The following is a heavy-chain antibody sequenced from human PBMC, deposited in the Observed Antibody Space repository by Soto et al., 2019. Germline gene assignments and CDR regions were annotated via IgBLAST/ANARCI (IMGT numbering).Heavy chain of an antibody. Sequence: AETLSLTCTVSGDSISSASYWGWIRQPPGEGPEWIAGIYNGGTTFYNPSLKSRVSISVDSSKNQFSLSLTSVTAADTSTYYCARGHIRVVAGSTFDYWGPGTLVTV. J-gene: IGHJ4*03. CDR1: GDSISSASY. V-gene: IGHV4-38-2*02. CDR3: ARGHIRVVAGSTFDY. D-gene: IGHD2-21*02. CDR2: IYNGGTT.